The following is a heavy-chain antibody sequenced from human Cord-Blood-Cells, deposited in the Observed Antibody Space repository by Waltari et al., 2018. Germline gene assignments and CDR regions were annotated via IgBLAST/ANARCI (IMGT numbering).Heavy chain of an antibody. V-gene: IGHV4-59*11. J-gene: IGHJ3*02. CDR1: GGSISSHY. Sequence: QVQLQETGPGLVKPSETLSLTCTVSGGSISSHYWSWIRQPPGKGLEWIGYIYYSGSTNYNPSLKSRVTISVDTSKNQFSLKLSSVTAADTAVYYCATSLTGQIGAFDIWGQGTMVIVSS. CDR2: IYYSGST. D-gene: IGHD3-9*01. CDR3: ATSLTGQIGAFDI.